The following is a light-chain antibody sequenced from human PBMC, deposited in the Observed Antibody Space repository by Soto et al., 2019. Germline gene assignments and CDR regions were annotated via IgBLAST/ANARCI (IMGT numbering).Light chain of an antibody. J-gene: IGLJ1*01. CDR2: DVN. CDR1: SSDVGGYNF. Sequence: QSALTQPASVSGSPGQSITISCTGSSSDVGGYNFVSWYQQHPGKVPKLMIYDVNNRPSGVSDRFSGSKSGNTASLTISGLQAEDDGDDYCSSYTGSSTHVFGSGTKLTVL. V-gene: IGLV2-14*03. CDR3: SSYTGSSTHV.